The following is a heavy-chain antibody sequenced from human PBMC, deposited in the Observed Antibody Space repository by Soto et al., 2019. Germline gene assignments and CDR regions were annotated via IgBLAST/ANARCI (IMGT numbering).Heavy chain of an antibody. Sequence: PGGSLRLSCVVSGLTFSDYGFHWVRQAPGTGLDWVAAISYDGSFVYYADSVRGRFTIARDNSRNTLDLQMNTLRHEDTALYYCAKERGRNRNFAMDVWGQGTSVTVSS. CDR1: GLTFSDYG. V-gene: IGHV3-30*18. J-gene: IGHJ6*02. CDR2: ISYDGSFV. D-gene: IGHD1-1*01. CDR3: AKERGRNRNFAMDV.